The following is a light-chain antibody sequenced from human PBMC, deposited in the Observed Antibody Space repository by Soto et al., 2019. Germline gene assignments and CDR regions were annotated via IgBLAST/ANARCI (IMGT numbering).Light chain of an antibody. CDR2: GAS. CDR3: QQYGSSPPIT. Sequence: SVLTQSPGTLSLSPGERATLSCRASHSVSSSYLAWYQQKPGQAPRLLIYGASSRATGIPDRFSGSGSGTDFTLTISRLEPEDVAVYYCQQYGSSPPITFGQGTRLEIK. CDR1: HSVSSSY. J-gene: IGKJ5*01. V-gene: IGKV3-20*01.